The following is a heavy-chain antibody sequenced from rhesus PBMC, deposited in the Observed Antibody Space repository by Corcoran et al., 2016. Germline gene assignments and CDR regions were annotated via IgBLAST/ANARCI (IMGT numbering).Heavy chain of an antibody. CDR2: ISSDGSST. CDR1: GFTFSSYW. Sequence: EVQLVESGGGLVQPGGSLRLSCAASGFTFSSYWMYWVRQAPGKGLEWVSRISSDGSSTSYAASVKGRFTISRENAKNSLYLQMNSLRAEDTAVYYCAKAIAANIFDYWGQGVLVTVSS. D-gene: IGHD6-13*01. CDR3: AKAIAANIFDY. J-gene: IGHJ4*01. V-gene: IGHV3-119*01.